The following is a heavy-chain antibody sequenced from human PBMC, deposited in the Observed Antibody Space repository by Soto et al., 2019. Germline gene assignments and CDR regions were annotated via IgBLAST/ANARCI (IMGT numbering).Heavy chain of an antibody. D-gene: IGHD3-3*01. Sequence: SETLSLTCTVSGGSISSGDYYWSWIRQPPGKGLEWIGYIYYSGSTYYNPSLKSRVTISLDTSNNQFSLKLSSVTAADTAVYYFARGSLYDFWSGYWSSAPSGYYSDHWGQGTPVTVSS. CDR3: ARGSLYDFWSGYWSSAPSGYYSDH. J-gene: IGHJ4*02. CDR2: IYYSGST. CDR1: GGSISSGDYY. V-gene: IGHV4-30-4*01.